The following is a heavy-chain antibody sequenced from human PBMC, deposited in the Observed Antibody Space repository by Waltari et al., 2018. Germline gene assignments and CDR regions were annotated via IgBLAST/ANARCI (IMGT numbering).Heavy chain of an antibody. J-gene: IGHJ3*02. CDR2: VDPEDGET. Sequence: EVQLLQSGTELKKPGPTVKISCQVSGYTFTDYYIHWVQQAPGKGPHWMGLVDPEDGETIYGEKFQGRVTITADTSTDTAYMELSSLRSEDTAVYYCATALGDRSSASRAFDIWGLGTMITVSS. CDR1: GYTFTDYY. V-gene: IGHV1-69-2*01. CDR3: ATALGDRSSASRAFDI. D-gene: IGHD3-10*01.